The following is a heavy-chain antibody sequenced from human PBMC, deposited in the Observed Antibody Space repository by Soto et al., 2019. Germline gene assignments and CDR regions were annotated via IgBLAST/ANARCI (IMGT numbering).Heavy chain of an antibody. V-gene: IGHV4-4*02. CDR3: ARGVGLRTYFYYYGLDV. CDR2: IYYSGST. CDR1: GASIDTSRW. D-gene: IGHD2-15*01. Sequence: PSETLSLTCDVSGASIDTSRWWSWVRQPPGKGLEWIGYIYYSGSTDYNPSLKSRVTMSVDTSKDQFSLKLRSVTAADTAVYFCARGVGLRTYFYYYGLDVWGQGTTVTVSS. J-gene: IGHJ6*02.